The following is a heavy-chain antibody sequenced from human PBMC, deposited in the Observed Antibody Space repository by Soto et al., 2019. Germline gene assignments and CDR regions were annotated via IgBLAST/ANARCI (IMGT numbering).Heavy chain of an antibody. CDR2: IGTAGGT. Sequence: GSLRLSCEASGFTFSGFDMHWVRQPTGKGLEWVSSIGTAGGTYYAVSVKGRFTISRDNAKNSLSLQMNSLRAGDMAVYFCAKSQEIGTHCFDSWGQGTQVTVSS. D-gene: IGHD6-13*01. CDR1: GFTFSGFD. CDR3: AKSQEIGTHCFDS. V-gene: IGHV3-13*01. J-gene: IGHJ4*02.